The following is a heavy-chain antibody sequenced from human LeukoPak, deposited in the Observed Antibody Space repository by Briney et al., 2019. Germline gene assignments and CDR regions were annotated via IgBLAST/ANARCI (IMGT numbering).Heavy chain of an antibody. J-gene: IGHJ4*02. D-gene: IGHD6-6*01. V-gene: IGHV3-74*01. CDR1: GFTFSSYW. Sequence: GGSLRLSCAASGFTFSSYWMHWVRQAPGKGLVWVSRINSDGSSTSYADSVKGRFTISRDNAKNSLYLQMSSPRAEDTAVYYCVRVNHIGALDSWGQGALVTVSS. CDR3: VRVNHIGALDS. CDR2: INSDGSST.